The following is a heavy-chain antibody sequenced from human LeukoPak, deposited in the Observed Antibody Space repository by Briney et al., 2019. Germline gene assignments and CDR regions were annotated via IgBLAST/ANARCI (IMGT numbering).Heavy chain of an antibody. J-gene: IGHJ4*02. D-gene: IGHD3-22*01. Sequence: GESLKISCKGCGYSFTSYWIGWVRQIPGKGLEWMGIIYPGDSDTRYSPSFQGQVTISADKSISTAYLQWSSLKASDTAMYYCATRDYYDSSGYYYWGQGTLVTVSS. CDR3: ATRDYYDSSGYYY. CDR1: GYSFTSYW. CDR2: IYPGDSDT. V-gene: IGHV5-51*01.